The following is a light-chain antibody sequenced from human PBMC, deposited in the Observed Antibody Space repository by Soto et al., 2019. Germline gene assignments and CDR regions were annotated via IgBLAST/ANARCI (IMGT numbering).Light chain of an antibody. V-gene: IGKV3-15*01. CDR1: LDISTN. Sequence: EIVMTQSPATLSVSPGERATLSCRASLDISTNLAWYQQKPGQAPRLLIYAASTRATGIPARFSGSGSGTEFTLTISSLQSEDFAVYYCQQFNNWPPDTFGQGTQLEIK. CDR3: QQFNNWPPDT. J-gene: IGKJ2*01. CDR2: AAS.